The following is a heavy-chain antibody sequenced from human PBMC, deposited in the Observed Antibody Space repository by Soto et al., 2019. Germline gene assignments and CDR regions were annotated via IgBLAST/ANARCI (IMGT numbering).Heavy chain of an antibody. CDR3: ARDLVAVSGGVYSSSSGGYFVDF. Sequence: QVQLVESGGGLVKPGGSLRLSCAASGFTFSDYYMSWIRQAPGKGLEWVSYISNSGRTLYYADSMKGRFTISRDNAENSLYLQINSLRSEDTAVYYCARDLVAVSGGVYSSSSGGYFVDFWGQGTLVTVSS. J-gene: IGHJ4*02. V-gene: IGHV3-11*01. CDR1: GFTFSDYY. D-gene: IGHD6-6*01. CDR2: ISNSGRTL.